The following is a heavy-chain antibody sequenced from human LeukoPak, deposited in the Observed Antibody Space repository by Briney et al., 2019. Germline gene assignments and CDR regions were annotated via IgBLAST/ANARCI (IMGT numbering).Heavy chain of an antibody. V-gene: IGHV4-4*02. J-gene: IGHJ4*02. CDR1: GGSISNTNW. CDR3: ARRSSSSWYDEYFDY. CDR2: IYQSGTT. Sequence: PSETLSLTCAVSGGSISNTNWWNWVRPPPGKGLEWIGEIYQSGTTNYNASLKSRVTISVDTSKNQFSLRLSSVTAADTAVYYCARRSSSSWYDEYFDYWGQGILVTVSS. D-gene: IGHD6-13*01.